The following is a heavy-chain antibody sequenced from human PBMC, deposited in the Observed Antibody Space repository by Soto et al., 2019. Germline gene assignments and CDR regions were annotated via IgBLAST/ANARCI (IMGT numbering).Heavy chain of an antibody. J-gene: IGHJ6*02. V-gene: IGHV3-23*01. CDR1: GFTLSSYA. Sequence: DVQLLESGGHWVQPGGSLRLSCSASGFTLSSYAMSWVRQAPGKGLEWVSSISAGGDMTYNSDSVRGRFTISGDNSNNALFLQMHNLRIEDTALYYCARGDRGGSGSPASYYYSGWDVWGQGATVIVS. D-gene: IGHD3-10*01. CDR3: ARGDRGGSGSPASYYYSGWDV. CDR2: ISAGGDMT.